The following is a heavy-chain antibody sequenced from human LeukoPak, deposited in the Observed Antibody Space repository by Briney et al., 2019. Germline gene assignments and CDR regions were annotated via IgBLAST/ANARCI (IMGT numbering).Heavy chain of an antibody. CDR2: INPSGGST. Sequence: GASVKVSCKVSGYTLTELSMHWVRQAPGQGLEWMGIINPSGGSTSYAQKFQGRVTMTRDTSTSAVYMELSSLRSEDTAVYYCARDWEGGNYVNYFDYWGQGTLVTVSS. CDR3: ARDWEGGNYVNYFDY. V-gene: IGHV1-46*01. CDR1: GYTLTELS. D-gene: IGHD4-11*01. J-gene: IGHJ4*02.